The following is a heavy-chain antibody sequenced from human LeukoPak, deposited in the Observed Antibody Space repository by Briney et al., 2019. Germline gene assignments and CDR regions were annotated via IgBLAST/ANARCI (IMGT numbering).Heavy chain of an antibody. CDR2: INPNSGGT. CDR1: GHTFTDYY. V-gene: IGHV1-2*02. J-gene: IGHJ4*02. D-gene: IGHD6-6*01. Sequence: ASVKVSCKASGHTFTDYYMHWVRQAPGQGFEWMGWINPNSGGTSYAQKFQGRVTMTRDTSISTAYMELTSLRSDDTAVYYCTRGLSIATRPAYYFDYWGQGTLVTVSS. CDR3: TRGLSIATRPAYYFDY.